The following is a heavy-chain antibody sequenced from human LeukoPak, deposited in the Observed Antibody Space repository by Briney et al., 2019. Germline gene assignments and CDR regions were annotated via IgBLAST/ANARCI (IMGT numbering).Heavy chain of an antibody. J-gene: IGHJ4*02. CDR3: ARVGAYCTSTSCLDY. CDR2: INPNSGGT. V-gene: IGHV1-2*02. Sequence: PGPSVKVSCKASGYTFTGYYMHWVRQAPGQGLEWMGWINPNSGGTNYAQKLQGRVTMTTDTSTSTAYMELRSLTSDDTAVYYCARVGAYCTSTSCLDYWGQGTLVTVSS. CDR1: GYTFTGYY. D-gene: IGHD2-2*01.